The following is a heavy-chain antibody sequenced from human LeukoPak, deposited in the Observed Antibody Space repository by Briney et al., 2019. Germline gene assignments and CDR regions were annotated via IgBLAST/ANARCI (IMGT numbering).Heavy chain of an antibody. D-gene: IGHD2-2*01. CDR3: ARALPYDCSSTSCYYYYGMDV. CDR2: ISAYNGNT. V-gene: IGHV1-18*01. CDR1: GYTFTSYG. Sequence: ASVKVSCKASGYTFTSYGISWVRQAPGQGLEWMGWISAYNGNTNYAQKLQGRVTMTTDTSTSTAYMELSSLRSEDTAVYYCARALPYDCSSTSCYYYYGMDVWGQGTTVTVSS. J-gene: IGHJ6*02.